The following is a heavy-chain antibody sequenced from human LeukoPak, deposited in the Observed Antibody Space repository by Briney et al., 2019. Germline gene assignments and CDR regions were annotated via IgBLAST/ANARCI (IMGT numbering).Heavy chain of an antibody. D-gene: IGHD3-10*01. V-gene: IGHV4-39*01. CDR1: GGSISSTSYY. CDR3: ARRSSGYRGVISINFDY. Sequence: SSETLSLTCTVSGGSISSTSYYWGWIRQPPGKGLERIGTIYYSGSTYYNPSLKSRVTISVDTSKNQFSLKLSSVTAADTAVYYCARRSSGYRGVISINFDYWGQGTLVTVSS. CDR2: IYYSGST. J-gene: IGHJ4*02.